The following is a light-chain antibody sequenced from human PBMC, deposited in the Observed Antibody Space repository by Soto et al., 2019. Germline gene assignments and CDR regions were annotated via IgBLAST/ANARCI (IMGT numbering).Light chain of an antibody. Sequence: DIQMTQSPSTLSASVGERVTITCRASQSVSTWLAWYQQKPGKAPNLLIHKASTLENGVPSRFSGGGSGTDFPLAISRLQPNEFAADFCHQYHIYPVTVGGGTKVEIK. J-gene: IGKJ4*01. CDR3: HQYHIYPVT. CDR2: KAS. CDR1: QSVSTW. V-gene: IGKV1-5*03.